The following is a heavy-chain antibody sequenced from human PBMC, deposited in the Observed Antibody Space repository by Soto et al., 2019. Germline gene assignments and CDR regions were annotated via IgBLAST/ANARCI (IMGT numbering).Heavy chain of an antibody. CDR3: AGGRQWLAFDS. J-gene: IGHJ4*02. Sequence: GGSLRLTCAGPGFTFSDYYMTWIRQAPGKGLEYVASISGSGNTINYADSVKGRFTISRDNARNSVFLQMNSLRVEDTAVYYCAGGRQWLAFDSWGQGALVTVSS. CDR2: ISGSGNTI. D-gene: IGHD6-19*01. CDR1: GFTFSDYY. V-gene: IGHV3-11*01.